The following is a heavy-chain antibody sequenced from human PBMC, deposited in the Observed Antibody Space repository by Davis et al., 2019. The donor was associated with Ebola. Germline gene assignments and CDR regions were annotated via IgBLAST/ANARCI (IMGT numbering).Heavy chain of an antibody. CDR3: ARGGDIVVVPAAIFDYYGMDV. D-gene: IGHD2-2*01. CDR2: ISGSGDST. CDR1: GFTFSSYA. Sequence: GGSLRLSCATSGFTFSSYAMSWVRQAPGKGLEWVSAISGSGDSTYYADSVKGRFSISRDNSKNTLYLQMNSLRAEDTAVYYCARGGDIVVVPAAIFDYYGMDVWGQGTTVTVSS. V-gene: IGHV3-23*01. J-gene: IGHJ6*02.